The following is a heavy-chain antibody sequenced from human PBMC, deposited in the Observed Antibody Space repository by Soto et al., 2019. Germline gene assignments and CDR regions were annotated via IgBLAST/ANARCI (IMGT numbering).Heavy chain of an antibody. CDR2: IYYSGST. CDR1: GGSISSGDYY. V-gene: IGHV4-30-4*01. CDR3: ARGVYYYDSSGYYSYFDY. Sequence: SETLSLTCTVSGGSISSGDYYWSWIRQPPGKGLEWIGYIYYSGSTYYNPSLKSRVTISVDTSKNQFSLKLSSVTAADTAVYYCARGVYYYDSSGYYSYFDYWGQGTLVTVSS. J-gene: IGHJ4*02. D-gene: IGHD3-22*01.